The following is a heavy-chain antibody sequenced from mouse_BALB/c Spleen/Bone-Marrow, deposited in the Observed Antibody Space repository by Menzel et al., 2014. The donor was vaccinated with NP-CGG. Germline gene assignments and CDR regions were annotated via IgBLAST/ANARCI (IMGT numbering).Heavy chain of an antibody. CDR2: INSNGGST. V-gene: IGHV5-6-3*01. CDR3: ARDLAY. Sequence: LVESGGGLVQPGGSLKLSCAASGFTFSSYGMSWVRQTPDKRLELVATINSNGGSTYYPDSVKGRFTISRDNAKNTLYLQMSSLKSEDTAMYYCARDLAYWGQXTLVTXSA. J-gene: IGHJ3*01. CDR1: GFTFSSYG.